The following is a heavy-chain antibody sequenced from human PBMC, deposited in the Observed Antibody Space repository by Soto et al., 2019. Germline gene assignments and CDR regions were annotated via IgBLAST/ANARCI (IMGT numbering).Heavy chain of an antibody. V-gene: IGHV5-51*01. D-gene: IGHD2-15*01. CDR2: IYPGDSDT. CDR3: ARRYCSGGSCYDY. CDR1: GYSFTHFW. Sequence: GGSLKISCKGSGYSFTHFWIGWVGQMPGKGLEGMGIIYPGDSDTRYSPSFQGQVTFSADKSISTAYLQWSSLKASDTAMYYCARRYCSGGSCYDYWGQGTLVTVSS. J-gene: IGHJ4*02.